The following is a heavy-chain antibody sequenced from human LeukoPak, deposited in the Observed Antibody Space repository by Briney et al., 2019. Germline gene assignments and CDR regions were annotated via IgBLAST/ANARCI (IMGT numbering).Heavy chain of an antibody. V-gene: IGHV3-7*03. CDR2: IKQDGSEK. J-gene: IGHJ5*02. D-gene: IGHD3-10*01. CDR1: GFTFSTYS. CDR3: ARHGHYRFDP. Sequence: PGGSLRLSCAASGFTFSTYSMNWVRQAPGKGLEWVANIKQDGSEKYYVDSVKGQFTISRDNAKNSLYLQMNSLTAEDTAVYYCARHGHYRFDPWGQGTLVTVSS.